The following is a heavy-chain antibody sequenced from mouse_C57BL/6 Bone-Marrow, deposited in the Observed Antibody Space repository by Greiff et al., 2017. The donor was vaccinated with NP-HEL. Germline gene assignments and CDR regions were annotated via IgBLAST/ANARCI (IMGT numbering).Heavy chain of an antibody. Sequence: EVMLVESGGGLVQPGGSLKLSCAASGFTFSDYYMYWVRQTPEKRLEWVAYISNGGGSTYYPDTVKGRFTISRDNAKNTLYLQMSRLKSEDTAMYYCARHGGNYGDWGTGTTVTVSS. J-gene: IGHJ1*03. CDR3: ARHGGNYGD. D-gene: IGHD2-1*01. CDR2: ISNGGGST. CDR1: GFTFSDYY. V-gene: IGHV5-12*01.